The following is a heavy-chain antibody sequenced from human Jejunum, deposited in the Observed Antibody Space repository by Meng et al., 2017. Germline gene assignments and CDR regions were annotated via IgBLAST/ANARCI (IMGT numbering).Heavy chain of an antibody. CDR2: IYYTGST. Sequence: QGQRQELGPGLLKPSQTLSLTCTVSGGSLRTGAYYWSWIRQHPGKGLEWIGYIYYTGSTFYNPSLKSRVSISLETSKNQFSLKVTSVTAADTAFYYCARLGITETIGGFDPWGQGILVTVFS. V-gene: IGHV4-31*03. J-gene: IGHJ5*02. CDR1: GGSLRTGAYY. CDR3: ARLGITETIGGFDP. D-gene: IGHD1-7*01.